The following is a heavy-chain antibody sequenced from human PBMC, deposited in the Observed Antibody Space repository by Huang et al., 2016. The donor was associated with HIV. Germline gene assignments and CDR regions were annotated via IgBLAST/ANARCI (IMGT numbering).Heavy chain of an antibody. J-gene: IGHJ3*02. D-gene: IGHD2-21*02. CDR1: GYTFTNYG. CDR2: INPDTGKP. V-gene: IGHV7-4-1*02. CDR3: VRVRRVMDTYCVADCSTLEAFDI. Sequence: QVQLVQSGSELKKPGASVKVSCKDSGYTFTNYGVHWVRQATGQGLEWMGLINPDTGKPRYAQGLTGRFVFSLDTSVNTAYLQISSLKAADSAIYYCVRVRRVMDTYCVADCSTLEAFDIWGQGTVVTVSA.